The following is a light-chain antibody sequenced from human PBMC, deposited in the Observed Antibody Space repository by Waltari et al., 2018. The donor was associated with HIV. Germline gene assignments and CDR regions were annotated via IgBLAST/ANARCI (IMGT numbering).Light chain of an antibody. Sequence: DIVMTQSPLSLTVTPGESASISCRSSQRLLHKNGYNYLNWYLQKPGQSLQLLISLGSNRASGVPDRFSGSGSGTDFTLEISKLEAGDVGVYYCMQALQTPRTFGQGTKLETK. J-gene: IGKJ2*01. V-gene: IGKV2-28*01. CDR2: LGS. CDR3: MQALQTPRT. CDR1: QRLLHKNGYNY.